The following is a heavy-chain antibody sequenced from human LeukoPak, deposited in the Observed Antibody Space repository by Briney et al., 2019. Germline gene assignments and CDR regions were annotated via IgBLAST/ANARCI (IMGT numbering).Heavy chain of an antibody. CDR2: ISGSGGTT. Sequence: PGGSLRLSCAASGFTFSSCAMNWVRQAPGKGLEWVSAISGSGGTTYYADSVKGRFTISRDNAKNSLYLQMNSLRAEDTAVYYCARDSGSADYWGQETLVTVSS. V-gene: IGHV3-23*01. CDR1: GFTFSSCA. J-gene: IGHJ4*02. D-gene: IGHD6-25*01. CDR3: ARDSGSADY.